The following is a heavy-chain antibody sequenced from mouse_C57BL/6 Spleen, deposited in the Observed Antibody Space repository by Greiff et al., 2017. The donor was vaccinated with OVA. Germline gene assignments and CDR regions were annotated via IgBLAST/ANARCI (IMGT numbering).Heavy chain of an antibody. CDR3: ARRANWVYFDY. Sequence: EVQRVESGGGLVKPGGSLKLSCAASGFTFSDSGMHWVRQAPEKGLEWVAYISSGSSTIYYADTVKGRFTISRDNAKNTLFLQMTSLRSEDTAMYYCARRANWVYFDYWGQGTTLTVSS. V-gene: IGHV5-17*01. CDR1: GFTFSDSG. CDR2: ISSGSSTI. J-gene: IGHJ2*01. D-gene: IGHD4-1*01.